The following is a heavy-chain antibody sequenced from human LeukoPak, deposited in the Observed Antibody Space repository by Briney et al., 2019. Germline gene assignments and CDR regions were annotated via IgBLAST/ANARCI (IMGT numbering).Heavy chain of an antibody. CDR3: ARALVLRHVLEDY. Sequence: SETLSLTCTVSGGSVSSGTYYWGWIRQPPGKGLEWIGHIYYTANTHYVPSLKSRVTISVDTSKNQFSLKLSSVTAADTAVYYCARALVLRHVLEDYWGQGTLVTVSS. CDR2: IYYTANT. J-gene: IGHJ4*02. V-gene: IGHV4-30-4*01. D-gene: IGHD3-3*01. CDR1: GGSVSSGTYY.